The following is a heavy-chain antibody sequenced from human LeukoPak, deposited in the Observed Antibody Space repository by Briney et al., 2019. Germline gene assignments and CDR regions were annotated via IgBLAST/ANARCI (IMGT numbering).Heavy chain of an antibody. J-gene: IGHJ3*02. V-gene: IGHV3-30*18. D-gene: IGHD6-6*01. CDR1: GFTFSTYG. CDR3: AKYQSISSGGAFDI. CDR2: MSYDGSNK. Sequence: PGRSLRLSCAASGFTFSTYGVHWVRQAPGKGLEWVALMSYDGSNKYYADSVKGRFTLSRDNSKNTLYLQMNSLRVEDTAVYYCAKYQSISSGGAFDIWGQGTLVTVSA.